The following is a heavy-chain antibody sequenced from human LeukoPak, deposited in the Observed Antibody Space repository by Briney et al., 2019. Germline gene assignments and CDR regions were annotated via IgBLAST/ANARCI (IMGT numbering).Heavy chain of an antibody. Sequence: ASLKVSCKASGFTLTRHHISWVRQAPGQGLEWMGWINPNSGGTNYAQKFQGRVTMTRDTSIGTAYMELSRLRSDDTAVYYCARVRVGGYSSGWYDVWGQGTTVTVSS. D-gene: IGHD6-19*01. CDR1: GFTLTRHH. CDR2: INPNSGGT. V-gene: IGHV1-2*02. J-gene: IGHJ6*02. CDR3: ARVRVGGYSSGWYDV.